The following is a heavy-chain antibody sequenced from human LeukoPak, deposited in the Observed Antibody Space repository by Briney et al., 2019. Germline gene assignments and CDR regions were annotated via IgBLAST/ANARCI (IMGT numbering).Heavy chain of an antibody. CDR2: IIPIFGTA. V-gene: IGHV1-69*13. Sequence: SVKVSSKAAGGTFIRYAISWVRQAPGQGLEWMGGIIPIFGTANYAQKFQGRVTITADESTSTAYMELSSLRSEDTAVYYCARRRSYYGWSISYGMYVWGQGRTVTVSS. CDR1: GGTFIRYA. D-gene: IGHD3-10*01. J-gene: IGHJ6*02. CDR3: ARRRSYYGWSISYGMYV.